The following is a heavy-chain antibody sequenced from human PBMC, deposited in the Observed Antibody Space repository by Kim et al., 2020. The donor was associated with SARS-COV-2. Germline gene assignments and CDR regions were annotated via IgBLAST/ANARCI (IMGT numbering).Heavy chain of an antibody. CDR3: ARIVGRGYSGYPRLDY. Sequence: SVKVSCKASGGTFSSYAISWVRQAPGQGLEWMGGIIPIFGTANYAQKFQGRVTITADESTSTAYMELSSLRSEDTAVYYCARIVGRGYSGYPRLDYWGQGTLVTVSS. CDR1: GGTFSSYA. V-gene: IGHV1-69*13. D-gene: IGHD5-12*01. CDR2: IIPIFGTA. J-gene: IGHJ4*02.